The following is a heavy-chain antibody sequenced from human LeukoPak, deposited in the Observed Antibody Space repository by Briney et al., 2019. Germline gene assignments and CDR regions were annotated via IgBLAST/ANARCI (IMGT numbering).Heavy chain of an antibody. D-gene: IGHD3-16*01. Sequence: PGGSLRLSCAASGFTFDDYGMSWVRQAPGKGLEWVSGISWNGGSTGYADSVKDRFTISRDNAKNSLYLQMNSLRAEATALYYWASWGKVSGGIHYGGQGTLVTVYS. V-gene: IGHV3-20*04. CDR2: ISWNGGST. CDR3: ASWGKVSGGIHY. CDR1: GFTFDDYG. J-gene: IGHJ4*02.